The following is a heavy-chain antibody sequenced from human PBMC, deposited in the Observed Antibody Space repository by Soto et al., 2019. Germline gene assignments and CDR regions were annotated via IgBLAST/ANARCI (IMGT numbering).Heavy chain of an antibody. V-gene: IGHV1-69*02. CDR1: GGTFSSYT. CDR3: ARAPILSQQLVRDSNYYYYGMDV. J-gene: IGHJ6*02. Sequence: QVQLVKSGAEVKKPGSSVKVSCKASGGTFSSYTISWVRQAPGQGLEWMGRIIPILGIANYAQKFQGRVTITADKSTSTAYMELSSLRSEDTAVYYCARAPILSQQLVRDSNYYYYGMDVWGQGTTVTVSS. D-gene: IGHD6-13*01. CDR2: IIPILGIA.